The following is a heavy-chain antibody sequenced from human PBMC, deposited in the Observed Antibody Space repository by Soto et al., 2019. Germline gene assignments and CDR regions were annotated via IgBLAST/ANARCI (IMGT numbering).Heavy chain of an antibody. CDR2: VHSSGIT. CDR1: GGSVSNDNFY. Sequence: KPSETLSLTCTVSGGSVSNDNFYWSWIRQPPGKGLEWIGYVHSSGITNYNPSLKRRVTISVDTSRNQFSLRLSSVTAADTAVYYCARGLTMGRLPSHFDHWGQGTLVTVSS. J-gene: IGHJ5*02. CDR3: ARGLTMGRLPSHFDH. D-gene: IGHD3-10*01. V-gene: IGHV4-61*01.